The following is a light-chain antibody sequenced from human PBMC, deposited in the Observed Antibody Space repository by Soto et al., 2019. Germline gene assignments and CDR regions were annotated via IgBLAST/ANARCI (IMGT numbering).Light chain of an antibody. Sequence: DIQMTQSPSTLSASVGDRVTITCRASQSISSWFAWYQQKPGKAPKLLIYKASSLEGGIPSRFSGSGSETEFTLTISSLQPEDFATYYCQQYNSYQYTFGQGTKLEIK. CDR1: QSISSW. V-gene: IGKV1-5*03. CDR2: KAS. J-gene: IGKJ2*01. CDR3: QQYNSYQYT.